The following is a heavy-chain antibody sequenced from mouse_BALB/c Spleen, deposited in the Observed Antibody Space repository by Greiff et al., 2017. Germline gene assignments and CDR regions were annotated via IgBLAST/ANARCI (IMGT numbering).Heavy chain of an antibody. CDR3: AREDGYYDGGFAY. D-gene: IGHD2-3*01. CDR1: GFSLTGYG. Sequence: VHLVESGPGLVAPSQSLSITCTVSGFSLTGYGVNWVRQPPGKGLEWLGMIWGDGSTDYNSALKSRLSISKDNSKSQVFLKMNSLQTDDTARYYCAREDGYYDGGFAYWGQGTLVTVSA. V-gene: IGHV2-6-7*01. J-gene: IGHJ3*01. CDR2: IWGDGST.